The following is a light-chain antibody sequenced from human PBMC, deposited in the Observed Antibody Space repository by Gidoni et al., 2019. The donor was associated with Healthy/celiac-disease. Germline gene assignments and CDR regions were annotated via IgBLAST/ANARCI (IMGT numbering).Light chain of an antibody. V-gene: IGKV1-5*01. CDR3: QQYNSYIT. J-gene: IGKJ5*01. Sequence: DIQMTPSPSTLSASVGDRVTITCRASQSISSWLAWYQQKPGKAPKLLIYDASSWEIGVPSRFSGSGSGTKFTLTISSLQPDDFATYYCQQYNSYITFGQGTRLEIK. CDR1: QSISSW. CDR2: DAS.